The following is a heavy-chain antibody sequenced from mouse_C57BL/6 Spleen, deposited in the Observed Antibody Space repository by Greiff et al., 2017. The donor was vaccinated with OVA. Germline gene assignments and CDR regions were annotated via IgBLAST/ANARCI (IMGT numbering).Heavy chain of an antibody. CDR3: ARDHYGSSPYAMDY. CDR2: INPYNGGT. V-gene: IGHV1-19*01. CDR1: GYTFTDYY. J-gene: IGHJ4*01. D-gene: IGHD1-1*01. Sequence: VQLQQSGPVLVKPGASVKMSCKASGYTFTDYYMNWVKQSHGKSLEWIGVINPYNGGTSYNQKFKGKATLTVDKSSSTAYMELNSLTSEDSAVYYCARDHYGSSPYAMDYWGQGTSVTVSS.